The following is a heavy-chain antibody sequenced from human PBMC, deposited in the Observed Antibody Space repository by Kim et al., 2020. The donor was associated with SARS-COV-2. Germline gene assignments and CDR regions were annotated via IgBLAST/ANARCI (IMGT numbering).Heavy chain of an antibody. Sequence: SRQGRFTISRDKSKNTHYVQMNSLRVEETAVYYCARAYGSGNYLFYFDSWGQGTLVTVSS. CDR3: ARAYGSGNYLFYFDS. J-gene: IGHJ4*02. V-gene: IGHV3-30*01. D-gene: IGHD3-10*01.